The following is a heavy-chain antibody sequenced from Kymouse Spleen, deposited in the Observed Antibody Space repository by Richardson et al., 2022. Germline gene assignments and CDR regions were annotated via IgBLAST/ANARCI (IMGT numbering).Heavy chain of an antibody. D-gene: IGHD6-13*01. J-gene: IGHJ6*02. CDR3: ARQYSSSPGGMDV. CDR2: IYYSGST. V-gene: IGHV4-59*01. Sequence: QVQLQESGPGLVKPSETLSLTCTVSGGSISSYYWSWIRQPPGKGLEWIGYIYYSGSTNYNPSLKSRVTISVDTSKNQFSLKLSSVTAADTAVYYCARQYSSSPGGMDVWGQGTTVTVSS. CDR1: GGSISSYY.